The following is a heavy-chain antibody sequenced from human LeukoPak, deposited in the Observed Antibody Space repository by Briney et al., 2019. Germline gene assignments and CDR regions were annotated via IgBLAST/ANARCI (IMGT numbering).Heavy chain of an antibody. J-gene: IGHJ4*02. V-gene: IGHV4-59*01. D-gene: IGHD4-17*01. CDR3: ARYGDFTRLDY. CDR1: GGSISNYY. CDR2: IYYSGST. Sequence: KSSETLSLTCTVSGGSISNYYWNWIRQPPGKGLEWIGYIYYSGSTNYNPSLKSRVTISVDTSKNQFSLKLSSVTAADTAVYYCARYGDFTRLDYWGQGTLVTVSS.